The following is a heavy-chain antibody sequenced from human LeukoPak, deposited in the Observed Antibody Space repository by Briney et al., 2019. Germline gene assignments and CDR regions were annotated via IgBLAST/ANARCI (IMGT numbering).Heavy chain of an antibody. CDR2: IYYSGNT. V-gene: IGHV4-30-4*08. CDR1: GGSISIADYY. Sequence: SETLSLTCTVSGGSISIADYYWSWIRQPPGKGLEWIGYIYYSGNTYYNPSLTTRVTISVDRSKNQFSLKQSSVTAADTAVYYCARATITMAVGVPADAFDICGQGTMVTVSS. D-gene: IGHD3-22*01. J-gene: IGHJ3*02. CDR3: ARATITMAVGVPADAFDI.